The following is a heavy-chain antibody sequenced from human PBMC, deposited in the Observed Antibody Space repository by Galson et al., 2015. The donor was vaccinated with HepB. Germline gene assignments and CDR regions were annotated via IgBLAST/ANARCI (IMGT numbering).Heavy chain of an antibody. J-gene: IGHJ3*02. CDR3: ARQRVGDLHGFDI. CDR1: GYSFSTYW. V-gene: IGHV5-51*01. Sequence: QSGAEVKKPGESLKISCKGSGYSFSTYWIGWVRQMPGKGLEWMGIIYPGDFDTRYSPSVQGQVTISADKSISTAYLQWSSLKASDTAMYYCARQRVGDLHGFDIWGQGTMVTVSS. D-gene: IGHD3-10*01. CDR2: IYPGDFDT.